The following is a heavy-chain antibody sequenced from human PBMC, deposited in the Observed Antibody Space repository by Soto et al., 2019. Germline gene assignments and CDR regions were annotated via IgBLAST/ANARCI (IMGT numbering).Heavy chain of an antibody. Sequence: LKISCKGSGYDFATYWIGWVRQMPGKGLEWMGIIYPGDSDTKYSPSFQGQVTISVDKSISTAYLQWSSLKASDTAMYYCARHRYNSGPTDNEMDVWGQGTTVTVTS. CDR2: IYPGDSDT. CDR1: GYDFATYW. V-gene: IGHV5-51*01. J-gene: IGHJ6*02. CDR3: ARHRYNSGPTDNEMDV. D-gene: IGHD6-19*01.